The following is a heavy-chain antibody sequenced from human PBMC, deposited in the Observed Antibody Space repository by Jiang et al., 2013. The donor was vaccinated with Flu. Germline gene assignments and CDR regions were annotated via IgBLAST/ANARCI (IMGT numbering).Heavy chain of an antibody. CDR1: GYTFTGYY. V-gene: IGHV1-2*02. CDR3: AREGRLIKAATTPGDAFDI. J-gene: IGHJ3*02. D-gene: IGHD2-15*01. CDR2: INPNSGGT. Sequence: GAEVKKPGASVKVSCKASGYTFTGYYMHWVRQAPGQGLEWMGWINPNSGGTNYAQKFQGRVTMTRDTSISTAYMELSRLRSDDTAVYYCAREGRLIKAATTPGDAFDIWGQGTMVTVSS.